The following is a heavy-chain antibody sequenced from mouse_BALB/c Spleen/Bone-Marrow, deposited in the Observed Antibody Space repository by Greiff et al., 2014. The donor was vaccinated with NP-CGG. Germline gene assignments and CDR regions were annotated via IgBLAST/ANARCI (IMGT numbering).Heavy chain of an antibody. CDR3: AREVVATDYFDY. J-gene: IGHJ2*01. Sequence: EVQLQQSGPELVKPGASVKMSCKASRYTFTSYVLHWVRQKPGQGLEWIGFMNPFNDGTKYNEKFKGKATLTSDKFSSTAYMELSSLTSEDSAVYYCAREVVATDYFDYWGQGATLTVSS. CDR1: RYTFTSYV. CDR2: MNPFNDGT. D-gene: IGHD1-1*01. V-gene: IGHV1-14*01.